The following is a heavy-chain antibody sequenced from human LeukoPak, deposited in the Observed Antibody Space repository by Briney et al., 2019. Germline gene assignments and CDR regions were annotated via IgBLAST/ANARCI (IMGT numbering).Heavy chain of an antibody. Sequence: GGSLRLSCAASGFTFSSYSMTWVRQAPGKGLEWLSYISSSSSTIYYADSVRGRFTISRDNSKNTLYLQMNSLRGEDTAVYYCARVLSVSYCDSWGQGTLVTVSS. D-gene: IGHD2/OR15-2a*01. J-gene: IGHJ4*02. CDR1: GFTFSSYS. CDR3: ARVLSVSYCDS. CDR2: ISSSSSTI. V-gene: IGHV3-48*01.